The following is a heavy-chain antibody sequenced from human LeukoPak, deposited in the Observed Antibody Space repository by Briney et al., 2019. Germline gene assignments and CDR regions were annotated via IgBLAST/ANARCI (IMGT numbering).Heavy chain of an antibody. CDR3: AKDYHSGSYYYSFDY. Sequence: GGSLRLSCEGSGFSFSSYAMSWVRQAPGKGLEWVSRISGSGDSTYDADSVKGRFTISRDNSRNTLFLQMNSLRAEDTAVYYCAKDYHSGSYYYSFDYWAQGTLVTVSS. D-gene: IGHD1-26*01. J-gene: IGHJ4*02. CDR2: ISGSGDST. CDR1: GFSFSSYA. V-gene: IGHV3-23*01.